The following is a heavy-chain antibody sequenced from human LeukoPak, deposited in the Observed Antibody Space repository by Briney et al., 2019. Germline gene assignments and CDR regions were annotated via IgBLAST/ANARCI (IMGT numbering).Heavy chain of an antibody. V-gene: IGHV4-39*01. CDR1: AASISSSSHH. D-gene: IGHD4/OR15-4a*01. CDR2: IYYGQTI. Sequence: SGPGLVKPSETLSLTCTISAASISSSSHHWGWIRQSPGKGLEWIWSIYYGQTIYYNPSLNSRVTISVVTSKDQFTLQLNSVTAADTAVYYCVRHDGRGGATMGAFDSWGQGSLVTVSS. CDR3: VRHDGRGGATMGAFDS. J-gene: IGHJ5*01.